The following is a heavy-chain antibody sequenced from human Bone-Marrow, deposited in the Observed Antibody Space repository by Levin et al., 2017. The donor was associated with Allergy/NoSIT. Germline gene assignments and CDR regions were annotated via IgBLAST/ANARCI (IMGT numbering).Heavy chain of an antibody. D-gene: IGHD3/OR15-3a*01. CDR3: ARDLDFGAQSAGYLYY. V-gene: IGHV3-23*01. J-gene: IGHJ4*02. CDR1: GFTFSAYA. Sequence: GGSLRLSCAASGFTFSAYAMNWVRQAPGKGLEWVSTFSGSDNSTYYADSVKGRFTSSRDNSNNTLFLQLNSLTDADTAVYYCARDLDFGAQSAGYLYYWGQGVLVTVSS. CDR2: FSGSDNST.